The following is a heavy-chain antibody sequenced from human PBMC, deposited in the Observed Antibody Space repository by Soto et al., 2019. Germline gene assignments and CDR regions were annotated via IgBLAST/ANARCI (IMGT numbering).Heavy chain of an antibody. CDR3: ARDHGIAAFYWYFDL. CDR1: GFTFGDYG. CDR2: INWNGGST. D-gene: IGHD6-13*01. Sequence: GGSLRLSCAASGFTFGDYGMSWVRQAPGKGLEWVSGINWNGGSTGYADSVKGRFTISRDNAKNSLYLQMNSLRAEDTALYYCARDHGIAAFYWYFDLWGRGTLVTVSS. J-gene: IGHJ2*01. V-gene: IGHV3-20*04.